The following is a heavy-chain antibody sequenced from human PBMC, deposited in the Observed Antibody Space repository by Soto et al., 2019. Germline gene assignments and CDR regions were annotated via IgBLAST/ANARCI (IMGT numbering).Heavy chain of an antibody. CDR3: ARDRLMVGGSGSYAHYYYGMDV. CDR2: ISSSSSYI. D-gene: IGHD3-10*01. V-gene: IGHV3-21*01. J-gene: IGHJ6*02. CDR1: GFTFSSYS. Sequence: LGGSLRLSCAASGFTFSSYSMNWVRQAPGKGLEWVSSISSSSSYIYYADSVKGRFTISRDNAKNSLYLQMNSLRAEDTAVYYCARDRLMVGGSGSYAHYYYGMDVWGQGTTVTVSS.